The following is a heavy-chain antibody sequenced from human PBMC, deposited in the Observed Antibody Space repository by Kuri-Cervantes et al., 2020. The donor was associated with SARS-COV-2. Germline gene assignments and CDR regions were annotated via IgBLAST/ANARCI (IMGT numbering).Heavy chain of an antibody. CDR2: INHSGST. Sequence: SETLSLTCAVYGGSFSGYYWSWIRQPPGKGLEWIGEINHSGSTNYNPSLESRVTISVDTSKNQFSLKLSSVTAADTAVYYCARASEEHMIVVVITTGGWFDPWGQGTLVTVSS. CDR1: GGSFSGYY. D-gene: IGHD3-22*01. CDR3: ARASEEHMIVVVITTGGWFDP. J-gene: IGHJ5*02. V-gene: IGHV4-34*01.